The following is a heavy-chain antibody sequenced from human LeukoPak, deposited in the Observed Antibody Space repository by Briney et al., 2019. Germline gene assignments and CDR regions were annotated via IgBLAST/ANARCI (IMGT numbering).Heavy chain of an antibody. CDR1: GYSFTNYW. Sequence: GESLKISCKGSGYSFTNYWIGWVRQMPGKGLEWMGIIYPGDSDTSYRPSFQGQVTISADNSNNTAYLQLNSLRAADTAMYYCARHGPNWGDAFDIWGQGTMVTVSS. V-gene: IGHV5-51*01. CDR2: IYPGDSDT. CDR3: ARHGPNWGDAFDI. J-gene: IGHJ3*02. D-gene: IGHD7-27*01.